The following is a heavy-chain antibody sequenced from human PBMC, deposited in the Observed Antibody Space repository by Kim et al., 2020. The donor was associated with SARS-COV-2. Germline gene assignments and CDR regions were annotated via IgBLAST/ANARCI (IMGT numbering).Heavy chain of an antibody. V-gene: IGHV4-39*01. J-gene: IGHJ4*02. Sequence: KRRGTISVDTSKNQFSLKLSSVTAADTAVYYCARNYDSSGYYLKSYYFDYWGQGTLVTVSS. CDR3: ARNYDSSGYYLKSYYFDY. D-gene: IGHD3-22*01.